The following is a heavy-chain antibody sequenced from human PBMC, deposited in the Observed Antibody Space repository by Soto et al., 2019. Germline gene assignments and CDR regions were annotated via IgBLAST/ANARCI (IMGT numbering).Heavy chain of an antibody. CDR3: ARWSYLDY. V-gene: IGHV3-23*01. CDR1: GFTFSSYA. J-gene: IGHJ4*02. D-gene: IGHD3-3*01. Sequence: AASVRLTCAASGFTFSSYALSWVRQAPGKGLEWVSTISGSDGKTFYADSVKGRFSISRDTSQSTLYLQMNSLRADDTAMYYCARWSYLDYWGQGTRVTVSS. CDR2: ISGSDGKT.